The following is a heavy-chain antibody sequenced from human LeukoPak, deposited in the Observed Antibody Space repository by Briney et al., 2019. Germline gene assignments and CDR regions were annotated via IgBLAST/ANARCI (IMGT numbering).Heavy chain of an antibody. CDR2: TYYRSRWHN. J-gene: IGHJ4*02. V-gene: IGHV6-1*01. CDR1: GDGVASNSAA. Sequence: PSQTLSLTCAISGDGVASNSAAWNWIRQSPSRGLEWLGRTYYRSRWHNDYAVSVKSRIIINPVTSKNQFSLQLNSVTPEDTAVYYCVRDTMVRGEFDYWGQGTLVDVSS. D-gene: IGHD3-10*01. CDR3: VRDTMVRGEFDY.